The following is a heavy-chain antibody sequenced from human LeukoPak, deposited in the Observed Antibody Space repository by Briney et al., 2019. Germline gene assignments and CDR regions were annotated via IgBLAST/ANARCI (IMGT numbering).Heavy chain of an antibody. Sequence: PGGSLRLSCAASGFTFSSYWMSWVRQAPGKGLEWVANIKQDGSEKYYVDSVKGRFTISRDNAKNSLYLQMNSLRAEDTAVYYCARVGGYSSSNPLDYWGQGTLVTVSS. J-gene: IGHJ4*02. V-gene: IGHV3-7*01. CDR2: IKQDGSEK. D-gene: IGHD6-6*01. CDR1: GFTFSSYW. CDR3: ARVGGYSSSNPLDY.